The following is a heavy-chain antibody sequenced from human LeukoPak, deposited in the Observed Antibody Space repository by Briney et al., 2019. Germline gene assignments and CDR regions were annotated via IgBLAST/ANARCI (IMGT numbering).Heavy chain of an antibody. Sequence: GESLKISCKASGYSFTTYWIGWVRQMPGKGLEWMGIIYPADSTAHYSPSFQGQVTISVDKSINTAYLQWSRLKAADTAVYYCARFEGSGYPFDYWGQGTLVTVSS. CDR1: GYSFTTYW. J-gene: IGHJ4*02. V-gene: IGHV5-51*01. CDR3: ARFEGSGYPFDY. CDR2: IYPADSTA. D-gene: IGHD3-3*01.